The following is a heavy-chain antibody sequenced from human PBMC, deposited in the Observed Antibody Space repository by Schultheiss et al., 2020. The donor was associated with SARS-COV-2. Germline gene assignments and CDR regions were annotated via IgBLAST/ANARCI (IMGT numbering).Heavy chain of an antibody. CDR1: GYSFTSYW. J-gene: IGHJ4*02. Sequence: GGSLRLSCKGSGYSFTSYWIGWVRQMPGKGLEWMGIIYPGDSDTRYSPSFQGQVTISADKSISTAYLQWSSLKASDTAMYYCARDVAAAFDYWGQGTLVTVSS. CDR3: ARDVAAAFDY. D-gene: IGHD6-13*01. CDR2: IYPGDSDT. V-gene: IGHV5-51*01.